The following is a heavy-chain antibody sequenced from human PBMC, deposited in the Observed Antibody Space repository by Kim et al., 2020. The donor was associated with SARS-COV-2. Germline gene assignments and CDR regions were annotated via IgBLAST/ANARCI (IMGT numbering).Heavy chain of an antibody. D-gene: IGHD3-22*01. CDR1: GFTFSSYG. V-gene: IGHV3-33*01. J-gene: IGHJ4*02. CDR3: ARGGAYYYDSSAHPGY. Sequence: GGSLRLSCAASGFTFSSYGMHWVRQAPGKGLEWVAVIWYDGSNKYYADSVKGRFTISRDNSKNTLYLQMNSLRAEDTAVYYCARGGAYYYDSSAHPGYWGQGTLVTVSS. CDR2: IWYDGSNK.